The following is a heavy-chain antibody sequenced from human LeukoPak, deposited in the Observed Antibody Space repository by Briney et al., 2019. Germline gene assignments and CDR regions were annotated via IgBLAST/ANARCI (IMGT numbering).Heavy chain of an antibody. CDR1: GYTFTSYG. J-gene: IGHJ4*02. Sequence: GASVEVSCKTSGYTFTSYGISWVRQAPGQGLEWMGWISAYNGNTNYAQKAQGRVTMTTDTSTSTAYMELRSLRSDDTAVYYCARDGRPGWNYAIDYWGQGTLVTVSS. D-gene: IGHD1-7*01. CDR3: ARDGRPGWNYAIDY. CDR2: ISAYNGNT. V-gene: IGHV1-18*01.